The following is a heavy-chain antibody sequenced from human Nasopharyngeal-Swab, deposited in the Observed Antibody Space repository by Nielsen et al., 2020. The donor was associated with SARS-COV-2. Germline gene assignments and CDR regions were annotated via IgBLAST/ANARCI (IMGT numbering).Heavy chain of an antibody. J-gene: IGHJ3*02. Sequence: WVLQAPGQGLEWMGIINPSGGSTSYAQKFQGRVTMTRDTSTSTVYMELSSLRSEDTAVYYCARGRDCTNGVCYAGGTDAFDIWGQGTMVTVSS. V-gene: IGHV1-46*01. CDR3: ARGRDCTNGVCYAGGTDAFDI. CDR2: INPSGGST. D-gene: IGHD2-8*01.